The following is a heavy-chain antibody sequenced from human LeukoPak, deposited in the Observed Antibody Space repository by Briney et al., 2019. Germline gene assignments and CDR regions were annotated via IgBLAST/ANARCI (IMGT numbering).Heavy chain of an antibody. CDR3: AKDQPTDGYNSI. CDR1: GFIFSNYP. D-gene: IGHD5-24*01. V-gene: IGHV3-23*01. J-gene: IGHJ4*02. Sequence: SGGSLRLFCSASGFIFSNYPMSWVRQARGKGLEWVSTIHDRNYYADSVKGRFTISRDNSRSTLYLQMDNLRAEDTAVYYCAKDQPTDGYNSIRGRGTLVAVSS. CDR2: IHDRN.